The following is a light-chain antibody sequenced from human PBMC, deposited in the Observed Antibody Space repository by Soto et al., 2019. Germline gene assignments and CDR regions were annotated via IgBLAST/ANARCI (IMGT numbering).Light chain of an antibody. CDR3: SSYGSSGTLL. Sequence: SALTQPASVSGSPGQSVTISCTGAGSDVGGYNYVSWFQQHPGKAPKLMIYEVTNRPSGVSNRFTGSKSGNTASLTISGLQAEDEADYYCSSYGSSGTLLFGGGTKVTVL. CDR2: EVT. CDR1: GSDVGGYNY. J-gene: IGLJ2*01. V-gene: IGLV2-14*01.